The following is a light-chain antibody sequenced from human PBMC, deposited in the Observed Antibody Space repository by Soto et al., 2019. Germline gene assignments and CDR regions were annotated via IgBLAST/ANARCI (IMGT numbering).Light chain of an antibody. Sequence: EIVLTQSPATLSLSPGQRATLSCRASQSVSTYLAWYQQKPGQAPRLLIYDASTRATGIPARFSGSGSGTDLTLTISSLEPEDFAVYYCQQRSKWPPTWTFGQGTKVEIK. CDR1: QSVSTY. CDR2: DAS. J-gene: IGKJ1*01. CDR3: QQRSKWPPTWT. V-gene: IGKV3-11*01.